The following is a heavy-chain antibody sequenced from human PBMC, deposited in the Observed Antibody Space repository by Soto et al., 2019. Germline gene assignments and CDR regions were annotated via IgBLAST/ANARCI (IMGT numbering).Heavy chain of an antibody. CDR1: GYSFTTYW. CDR3: ARREGDFWSGSGDDAFDI. Sequence: GESLTLSCKASGYSFTTYWIAWVRQMPGKGLEWMGIIYPGDSDTRYSPSFQGQVTISADKSISTAYLQWSSLKASDTAMYYCARREGDFWSGSGDDAFDIWGQGTMVTVSS. J-gene: IGHJ3*02. CDR2: IYPGDSDT. D-gene: IGHD3-3*01. V-gene: IGHV5-51*01.